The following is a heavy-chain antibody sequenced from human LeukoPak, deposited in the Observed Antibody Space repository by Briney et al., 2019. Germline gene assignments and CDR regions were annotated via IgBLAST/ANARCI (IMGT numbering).Heavy chain of an antibody. Sequence: GGSLRLSCSPSGFTSSNYDMHCVRQTRKGGLQCVSAIGTLADTFYPSSLKGRFTISRENAKKSIYLQMNSLTADDTAVYYCVRGCMFCNWKTSFDPWGQGTLVTVFS. CDR3: VRGCMFCNWKTSFDP. D-gene: IGHD2-8*01. CDR2: IGTLADT. J-gene: IGHJ5*02. CDR1: GFTSSNYD. V-gene: IGHV3-13*01.